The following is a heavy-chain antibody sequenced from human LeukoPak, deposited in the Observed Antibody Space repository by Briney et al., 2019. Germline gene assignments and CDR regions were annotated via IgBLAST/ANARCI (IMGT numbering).Heavy chain of an antibody. V-gene: IGHV4-34*01. CDR1: GGSFSGYY. Sequence: SETLSLTCAVYGGSFSGYYWSWIRQPPGKGLEWIGEINHSGSTNYNPSLKSRVTISVDTSKNQFSLKLSSVTAADTAVYYCAKRKKVPFPFRKEGFAFDILGQGTMVTVSS. D-gene: IGHD1-14*01. J-gene: IGHJ3*02. CDR2: INHSGST. CDR3: AKRKKVPFPFRKEGFAFDI.